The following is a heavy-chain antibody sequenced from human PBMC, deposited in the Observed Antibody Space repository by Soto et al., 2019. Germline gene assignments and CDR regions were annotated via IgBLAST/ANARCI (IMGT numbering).Heavy chain of an antibody. D-gene: IGHD3-10*01. J-gene: IGHJ5*02. V-gene: IGHV3-66*01. CDR2: IFPGGST. CDR3: AKDRSTYYLVPPFDP. Sequence: PGGSLRLSCAASGFTVSSNFMNWVRQAPGKGLEWLSVIFPGGSTYYADSMKDRFTISRDISKNTVFLQMNSLRAEDTAVYFCAKDRSTYYLVPPFDPWGQGTLVTVSS. CDR1: GFTVSSNF.